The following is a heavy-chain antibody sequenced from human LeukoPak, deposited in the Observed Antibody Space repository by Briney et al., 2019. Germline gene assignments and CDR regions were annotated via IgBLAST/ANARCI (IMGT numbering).Heavy chain of an antibody. CDR1: GFTFNSYA. CDR2: ISGSSSYI. Sequence: PGGSLRLSCAASGFTFNSYAFNWVRQAPGKGLEWVSFISGSSSYIYYADSLKGRFTISRDNAKNSLYLQMNSLRAEDTAVYYCARGSSSWYYFDYWGQGTLVTVSS. V-gene: IGHV3-21*01. D-gene: IGHD6-13*01. CDR3: ARGSSSWYYFDY. J-gene: IGHJ4*02.